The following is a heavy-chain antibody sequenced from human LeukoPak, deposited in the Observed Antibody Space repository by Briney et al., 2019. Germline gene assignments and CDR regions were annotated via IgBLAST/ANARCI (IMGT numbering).Heavy chain of an antibody. CDR1: GGSISSSSYY. J-gene: IGHJ3*02. V-gene: IGHV4-39*01. CDR2: NYYSGST. Sequence: SETLSLTCTVSGGSISSSSYYWGWIRQPPGKGLEWIGSNYYSGSTYHNPSLKSRVTISVDTFKNQFSLKPSSVTAADTAVYYCARQLNDAFDIWGQGTMVTVSS. CDR3: ARQLNDAFDI.